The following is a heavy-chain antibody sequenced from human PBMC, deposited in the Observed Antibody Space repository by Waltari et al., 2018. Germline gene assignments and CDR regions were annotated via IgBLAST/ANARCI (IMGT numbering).Heavy chain of an antibody. CDR1: GGTFTSDS. Sequence: QVQLVQSGAEAKKPGSSVRVSCRASGGTFTSDSVNWVRQAPGKGLEGRGGIRPEINETKYAVKCPGRITVTADKSPGTVYMELSSLRSDDTAVYYCAGGDGGYYYHKMDVWGQGTTVTVSS. CDR2: IRPEINET. D-gene: IGHD3-22*01. J-gene: IGHJ6*02. V-gene: IGHV1-69*02. CDR3: AGGDGGYYYHKMDV.